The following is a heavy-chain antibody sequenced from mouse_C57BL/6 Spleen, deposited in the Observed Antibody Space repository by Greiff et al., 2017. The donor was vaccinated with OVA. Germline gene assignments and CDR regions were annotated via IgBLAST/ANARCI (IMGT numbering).Heavy chain of an antibody. CDR1: GFTFSSYA. CDR3: ARDDYYGSSYVPFAY. CDR2: ISDGGSYT. Sequence: EVKLMESGGGLVKPGGSLKLSCAASGFTFSSYAMSWVRQTPEKRLEWVATISDGGSYTYYPDNVKGRFTISRDNAKNNLYLQMSHLKSEDTAMYYCARDDYYGSSYVPFAYWGQGTLVTVSA. V-gene: IGHV5-4*01. D-gene: IGHD1-1*01. J-gene: IGHJ3*01.